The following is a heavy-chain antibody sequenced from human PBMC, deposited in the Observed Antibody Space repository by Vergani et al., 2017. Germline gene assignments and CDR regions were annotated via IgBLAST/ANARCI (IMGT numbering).Heavy chain of an antibody. CDR2: VYTSGMT. CDR1: GGSINTGAYY. J-gene: IGHJ6*03. CDR3: ARQKDYYMDV. Sequence: QVQLQESGPRLVRPSQTLSLTCTVSGGSINTGAYYWSWIRQPAGKGLEWIGRVYTSGMTNYNPSLKSRVTILVDRSKSQLSLKLTSVNAGDTAVYYCARQKDYYMDVWGKGATVTVS. V-gene: IGHV4-61*02.